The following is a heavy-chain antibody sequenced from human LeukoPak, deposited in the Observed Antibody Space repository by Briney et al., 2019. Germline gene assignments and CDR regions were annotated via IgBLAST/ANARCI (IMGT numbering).Heavy chain of an antibody. CDR1: GXTFSSYS. D-gene: IGHD3-10*01. CDR2: ISSSSSYI. J-gene: IGHJ4*02. CDR3: ARDRHHRFGELFP. Sequence: GGSLRLSCAASGXTFSSYSMNWVRQAPGKWLEWVSSISSSSSYIYYADSVKGRFTISRDNAKNSLYLQMNSLRAEDTAVYYCARDRHHRFGELFPWGQGTLVTVSS. V-gene: IGHV3-21*01.